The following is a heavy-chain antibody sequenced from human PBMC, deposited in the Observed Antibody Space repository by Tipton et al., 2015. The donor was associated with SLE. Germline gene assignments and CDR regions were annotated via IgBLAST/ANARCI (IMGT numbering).Heavy chain of an antibody. CDR1: GGSFSGYY. D-gene: IGHD3-3*01. Sequence: TLSLTCAVYGGSFSGYYWSWIRQPPGKGLEWIGEINHSGSTTYNPSLKSRVTISVDTSKNQFSRKLSSVTAADTAVYYCARVRPPLSIFGVVKGTDYYYMDVWGKGTTVTVSS. CDR3: ARVRPPLSIFGVVKGTDYYYMDV. J-gene: IGHJ6*03. CDR2: INHSGST. V-gene: IGHV4-34*01.